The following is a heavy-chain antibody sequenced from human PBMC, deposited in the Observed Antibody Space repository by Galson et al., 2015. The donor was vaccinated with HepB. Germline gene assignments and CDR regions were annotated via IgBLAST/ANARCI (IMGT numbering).Heavy chain of an antibody. CDR2: IYSGGST. J-gene: IGHJ3*02. V-gene: IGHV3-53*01. Sequence: SLRLSCAASGFTVSSNYMSWVRQAPGKGLEWVSVIYSGGSTYYADSVKGRFTISRDNSKNTLYLQMNSLRAEDTAVYYCARSIPSRGYSYGYGAFDIWGQGTMVTVSS. CDR1: GFTVSSNY. D-gene: IGHD5-18*01. CDR3: ARSIPSRGYSYGYGAFDI.